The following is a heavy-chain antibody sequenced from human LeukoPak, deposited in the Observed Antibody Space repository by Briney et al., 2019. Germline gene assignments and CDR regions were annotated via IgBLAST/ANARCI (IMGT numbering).Heavy chain of an antibody. J-gene: IGHJ4*02. CDR3: AKDQGVTTASDY. V-gene: IGHV3-30*02. CDR1: GFTLSSYG. CDR2: IRYDGSYK. Sequence: GGSLRLSCAASGFTLSSYGMHWVRHAPGKGREWVAFIRYDGSYKNYADSVKGRFTISRDNSKNILYLQMNSLRAEDTAVYYCAKDQGVTTASDYWGQGTLVTVSS. D-gene: IGHD1-26*01.